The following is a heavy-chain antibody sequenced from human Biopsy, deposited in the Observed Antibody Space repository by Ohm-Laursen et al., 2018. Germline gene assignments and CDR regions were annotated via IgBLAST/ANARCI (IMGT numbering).Heavy chain of an antibody. CDR3: ARGRSHLLPDHDWFDP. V-gene: IGHV3-21*06. J-gene: IGHJ5*02. CDR1: GFSLTNYT. D-gene: IGHD1-14*01. CDR2: ISRSTSHI. Sequence: SLRLSCAASGFSLTNYTINWVRQAPGKGLEWVSSISRSTSHILYAETLKGRFTSSRDNAKNSVYLQMNGLRVGDTAVYYCARGRSHLLPDHDWFDPWGQGTLVTVSS.